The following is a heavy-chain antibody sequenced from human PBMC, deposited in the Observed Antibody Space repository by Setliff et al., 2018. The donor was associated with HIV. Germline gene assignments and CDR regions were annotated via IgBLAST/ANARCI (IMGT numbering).Heavy chain of an antibody. J-gene: IGHJ5*02. CDR1: GFSLSTSGMC. V-gene: IGHV2-5*08. CDR3: AHTVVPAALSFNWFDP. CDR2: IDWDDDK. D-gene: IGHD2-2*01. Sequence: SGPTLVNPTQTLTLTCAFSGFSLSTSGMCVSWIRQPPGKALEWLARIDWDDDKRYSPSLKSRLTITKDTSKNQVVLTMTNMDPVDTATYYCAHTVVPAALSFNWFDPWGQGTLVTVSS.